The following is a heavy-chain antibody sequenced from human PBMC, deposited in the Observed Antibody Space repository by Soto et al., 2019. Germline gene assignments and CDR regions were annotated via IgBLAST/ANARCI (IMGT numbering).Heavy chain of an antibody. CDR3: AGHPPTHYGDYGYFDY. CDR1: GGSISSYY. Sequence: PSETLSLTCTVSGGSISSYYWSWIRQPPGKGLEWIGYIYYSGSTNYNPSLKSRVTISVDTSKNQFSLKLSSVTAADTAVYYCAGHPPTHYGDYGYFDYWGQGTLVTVSS. D-gene: IGHD4-17*01. J-gene: IGHJ4*02. V-gene: IGHV4-59*08. CDR2: IYYSGST.